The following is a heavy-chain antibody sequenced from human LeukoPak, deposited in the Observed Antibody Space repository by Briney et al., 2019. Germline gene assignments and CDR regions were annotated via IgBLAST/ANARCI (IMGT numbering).Heavy chain of an antibody. CDR1: EFSVGSNY. J-gene: IGHJ4*02. V-gene: IGHV3-66*04. D-gene: IGHD2-21*02. CDR3: ARPRGGLAYCGGDCLSFDY. Sequence: PGGSLRLSCAASEFSVGSNYMTWVRQAPGKGLEWVSLIYSGGSTYYADSVKGRFTISRDNSKNTLYLQMNSLRAEDTAVYYCARPRGGLAYCGGDCLSFDYWGQGTLVTVSS. CDR2: IYSGGST.